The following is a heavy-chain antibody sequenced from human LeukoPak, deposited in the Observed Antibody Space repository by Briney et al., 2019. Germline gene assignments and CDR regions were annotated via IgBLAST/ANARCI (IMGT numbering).Heavy chain of an antibody. CDR1: GGSFSGHY. Sequence: SETLSLTCAVYGGSFSGHYWSWIRQHPGKGLEWIGAINHSGSTNDNPSLESRVTISVDTSKNHFCLKLSSVTAADPAVYYCASGQYYDLWSGYYVDWGQGTLVTAS. CDR2: INHSGST. CDR3: ASGQYYDLWSGYYVD. V-gene: IGHV4-34*01. D-gene: IGHD3-3*01. J-gene: IGHJ4*02.